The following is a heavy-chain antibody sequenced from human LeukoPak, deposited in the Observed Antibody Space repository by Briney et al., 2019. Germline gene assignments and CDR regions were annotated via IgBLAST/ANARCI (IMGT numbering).Heavy chain of an antibody. J-gene: IGHJ3*02. CDR3: ARDRAVTPDAFDI. CDR2: ISSSSNFI. D-gene: IGHD4-17*01. V-gene: IGHV3-21*01. Sequence: PGGSLRLSCAASGFTFNSFRMNWVRQAPDKGLEWVSSISSSSNFIYYADSVRGRFTISRDNAKNSLYLQMNSLRAEDTAVYYCARDRAVTPDAFDIWGQGTMVTVSS. CDR1: GFTFNSFR.